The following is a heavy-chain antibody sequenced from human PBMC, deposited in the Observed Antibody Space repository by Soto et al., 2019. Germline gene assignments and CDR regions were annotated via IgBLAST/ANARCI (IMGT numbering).Heavy chain of an antibody. CDR1: GFSLSTSGVG. J-gene: IGHJ4*02. CDR2: IYWDDDK. CDR3: THRQTYCGGNCYSGFDY. D-gene: IGHD2-21*02. V-gene: IGHV2-5*02. Sequence: QITLKESGPTLVKPTQTLTLTCTFSGFSLSTSGVGVGWIRQPPGKALEWLALIYWDDDKRYSPSLKSRLTITXDPSXNXLVLTMTNMDPVDTATYYCTHRQTYCGGNCYSGFDYWGQGTLVTVSS.